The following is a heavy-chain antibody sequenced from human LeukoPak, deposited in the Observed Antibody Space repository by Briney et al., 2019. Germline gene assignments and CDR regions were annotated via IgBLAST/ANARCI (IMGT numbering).Heavy chain of an antibody. J-gene: IGHJ3*02. V-gene: IGHV3-74*01. CDR2: INSDGSIT. CDR1: GFTFSNYL. CDR3: TRGVVLNAFDI. Sequence: GGSLRLSCAASGFTFSNYLMHWVRHAPGKGLVWVSRINSDGSITNYADAVKGRFTVSRDNAKNTLYLQMNSLRAEDAAVYYCTRGVVLNAFDIWGQGTMVTVPS. D-gene: IGHD3-22*01.